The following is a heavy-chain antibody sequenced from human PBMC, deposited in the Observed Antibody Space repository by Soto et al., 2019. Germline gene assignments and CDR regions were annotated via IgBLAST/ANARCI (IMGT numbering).Heavy chain of an antibody. CDR1: GYTFTGYY. V-gene: IGHV1-2*02. CDR2: INPNSGGT. D-gene: IGHD5-12*01. CDR3: AREREANSGYDRDYYGMDV. J-gene: IGHJ6*02. Sequence: ASVKVSCKASGYTFTGYYMHWVRQAPGQGLEWMGWINPNSGGTNYAQKFQGRVPMTRDTSISTAYMELSRLRSDDTAVYYCAREREANSGYDRDYYGMDVWGQGTTVTVSS.